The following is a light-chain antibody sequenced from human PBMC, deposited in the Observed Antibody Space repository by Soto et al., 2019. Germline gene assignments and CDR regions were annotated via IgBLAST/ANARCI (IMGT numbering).Light chain of an antibody. Sequence: SALTQPASVSGSPGQSITISCTGTSGDVDAFDYVSWYQQHPGKAPKLMIFEVSDRPSGVSDRFSGSKSGSTACLTISGLQAEDEADYFCTSFTSSSTQVFGTGTKVIVL. V-gene: IGLV2-14*01. CDR1: SGDVDAFDY. CDR3: TSFTSSSTQV. CDR2: EVS. J-gene: IGLJ1*01.